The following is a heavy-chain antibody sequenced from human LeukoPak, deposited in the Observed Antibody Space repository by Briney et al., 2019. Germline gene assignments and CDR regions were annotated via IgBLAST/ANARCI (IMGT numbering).Heavy chain of an antibody. CDR3: ARSEGAYDILTGYHYYYYGMDV. Sequence: GASVKVSCKASGYTFTGYYMHWVRHAPGQGLEWKGWINSNSGGTNYAQKFQGWVTMTRDTSISTAYMELSRLRSDDTAVYYCARSEGAYDILTGYHYYYYGMDVWGKGTTVTVSS. V-gene: IGHV1-2*04. D-gene: IGHD3-9*01. CDR1: GYTFTGYY. CDR2: INSNSGGT. J-gene: IGHJ6*04.